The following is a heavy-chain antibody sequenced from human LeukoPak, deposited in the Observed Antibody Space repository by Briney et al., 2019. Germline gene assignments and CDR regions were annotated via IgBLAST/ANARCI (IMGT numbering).Heavy chain of an antibody. CDR1: GGSFSGYY. CDR3: ARRDSSGYFRESMGY. D-gene: IGHD3-22*01. V-gene: IGHV4-34*01. Sequence: PSETLSLTCAVYGGSFSGYYWTWIRQTPGKGLEWIGDINHSESSNYNPSLKSRVTISADTSKNQFSLKLSSVTAADTAVYYCARRDSSGYFRESMGYWGQGNLVTVSS. CDR2: INHSESS. J-gene: IGHJ4*02.